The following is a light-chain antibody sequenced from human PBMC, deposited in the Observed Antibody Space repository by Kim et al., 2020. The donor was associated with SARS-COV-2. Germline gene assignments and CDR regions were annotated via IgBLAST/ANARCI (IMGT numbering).Light chain of an antibody. V-gene: IGKV1-17*01. CDR1: QVIRND. CDR3: LQHNTYPLT. CDR2: AAS. Sequence: DIQMTQSPSSLSASVGDRVTITCRASQVIRNDLAWYQQKPGKAPKRLIHAASSLQSGVPSRFSGNGSGTEFTLTINSLQPEDFATYYCLQHNTYPLTFGGGTKVDIK. J-gene: IGKJ4*01.